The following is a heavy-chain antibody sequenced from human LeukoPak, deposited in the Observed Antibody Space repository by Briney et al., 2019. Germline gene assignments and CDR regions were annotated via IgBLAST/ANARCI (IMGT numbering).Heavy chain of an antibody. CDR2: ISPSGGST. J-gene: IGHJ6*03. CDR1: GYTFTGYW. CDR3: ARVSTGTTPLSYYYYYMDV. D-gene: IGHD1-1*01. V-gene: IGHV1-46*01. Sequence: GASVKLSCKAFGYTFTGYWMHWVRQAPGQGPEWMGVISPSGGSTIYAQKFKGRVTLTRDMSTSTDYLELSSLRSEDTAVYYCARVSTGTTPLSYYYYYMDVWGKGTTVTVSS.